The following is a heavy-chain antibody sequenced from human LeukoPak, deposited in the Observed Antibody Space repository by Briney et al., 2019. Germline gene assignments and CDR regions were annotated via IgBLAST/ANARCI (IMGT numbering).Heavy chain of an antibody. D-gene: IGHD6-6*01. CDR2: IKQDGSEK. Sequence: PGGSLRLSCAASEFTFSSYWMSWVRQAPGKGLEWVANIKQDGSEKYYVDSVKGRFTISRDNAKNSLYLQMNSLRAEDTAVYYCAREREYSSSYYYYYMDVWGRGTTVTVSS. J-gene: IGHJ6*03. CDR1: EFTFSSYW. V-gene: IGHV3-7*01. CDR3: AREREYSSSYYYYYMDV.